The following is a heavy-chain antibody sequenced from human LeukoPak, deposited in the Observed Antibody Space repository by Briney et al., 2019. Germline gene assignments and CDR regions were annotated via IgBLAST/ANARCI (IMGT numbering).Heavy chain of an antibody. V-gene: IGHV4-59*11. CDR1: GGSISSHY. D-gene: IGHD1-26*01. J-gene: IGHJ5*02. CDR3: ARKNPRTNIVGAVPRYWFDP. CDR2: IYYSGST. Sequence: SETLSLTCTVSGGSISSHYWSWIRQPPGKGLEWIGYIYYSGSTNYNPSLKSRVTISVDTSRNQFSLKLSSVTAADTAVYYCARKNPRTNIVGAVPRYWFDPWGQGTLVTVSS.